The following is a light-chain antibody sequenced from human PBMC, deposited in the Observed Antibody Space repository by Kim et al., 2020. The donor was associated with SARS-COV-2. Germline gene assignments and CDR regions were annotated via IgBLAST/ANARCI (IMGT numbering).Light chain of an antibody. CDR1: PSNIGGNS. J-gene: IGLJ2*01. CDR3: AAWDDSLNGVV. V-gene: IGLV1-44*01. CDR2: DNN. Sequence: GQKVTISCSGHPSNIGGNSVPWYQQLSGAAPKLLIYDNNRRPSGVPDRFSGSKSGSSASLAISGVQSDDEADYHCAAWDDSLNGVVFGGGTQLTVL.